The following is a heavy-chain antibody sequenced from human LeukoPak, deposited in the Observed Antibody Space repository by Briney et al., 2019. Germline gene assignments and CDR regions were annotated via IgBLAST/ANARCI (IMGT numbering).Heavy chain of an antibody. CDR2: IYYSGST. CDR3: ARVTYYYDSGRLSYYYYMDV. V-gene: IGHV4-59*01. Sequence: SETLSLTCTVSGGSISSYYWSWIRQPPGKGLEWIGYIYYSGSTNYNPSLKSRVTISVDTSKNQFSLKLSSVTAADTAVYYCARVTYYYDSGRLSYYYYMDVWGKGTTVTVSS. CDR1: GGSISSYY. D-gene: IGHD3-22*01. J-gene: IGHJ6*03.